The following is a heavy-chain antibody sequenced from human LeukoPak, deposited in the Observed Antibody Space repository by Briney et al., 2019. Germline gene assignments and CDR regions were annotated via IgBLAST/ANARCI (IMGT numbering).Heavy chain of an antibody. V-gene: IGHV1-69*05. Sequence: SVKVSCKASGGTFSSYAISWVRQAPGQGLEWMGGIIPIFGTANYAQKFQGRDTITTDKSTSTAYMELSSLRSEDTAVYYCATQTYYYDSSGYYSFDYWGQGTLVTVSS. CDR2: IIPIFGTA. D-gene: IGHD3-22*01. CDR1: GGTFSSYA. CDR3: ATQTYYYDSSGYYSFDY. J-gene: IGHJ4*02.